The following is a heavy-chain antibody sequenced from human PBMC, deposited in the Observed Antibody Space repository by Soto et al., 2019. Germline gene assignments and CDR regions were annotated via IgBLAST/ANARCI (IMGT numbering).Heavy chain of an antibody. J-gene: IGHJ6*02. CDR3: ARVPSPFDYYYAMDV. V-gene: IGHV4-30-4*01. CDR2: IFSSGTT. Sequence: QVQLRESGPGLVMPSQTLSLTCTVSGDSISSGNKYWSWIRQPPGKGLEWIGYIFSSGTTYYNPSLKSRLTMSLDASPNQFYLKLNSLTDADTAVYFCARVPSPFDYYYAMDVWGQGTTVTVSS. D-gene: IGHD3-16*01. CDR1: GDSISSGNKY.